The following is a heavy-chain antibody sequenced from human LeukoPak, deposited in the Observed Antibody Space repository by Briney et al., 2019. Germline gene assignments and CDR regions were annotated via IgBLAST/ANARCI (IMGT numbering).Heavy chain of an antibody. J-gene: IGHJ4*02. V-gene: IGHV4-34*01. CDR3: ARHRDYYDSSGYQWD. CDR1: GGSFSGYY. Sequence: SETLSLTCAVYGGSFSGYYWSWIRQPPGKGLEWIGEINHSGSTNYNPSLKSRVTISVDTSKNQFSLRLSSVTAADTAVYYCARHRDYYDSSGYQWDWGQGTLVTVSS. CDR2: INHSGST. D-gene: IGHD3-22*01.